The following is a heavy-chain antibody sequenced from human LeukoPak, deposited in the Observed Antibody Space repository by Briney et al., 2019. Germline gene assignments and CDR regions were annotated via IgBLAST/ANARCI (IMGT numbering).Heavy chain of an antibody. J-gene: IGHJ4*02. CDR3: ARGRRYDY. CDR2: INHSGST. CDR1: GGSFSGYY. Sequence: TSETLSLTCAVYGGSFSGYYWSWIRQPPGKGLEWIGEINHSGSTNYNPSLKSRVTISVDTSKNQFPLKLSSVTAADTAVYYCARGRRYDYWGQGTLVTVSS. V-gene: IGHV4-34*01.